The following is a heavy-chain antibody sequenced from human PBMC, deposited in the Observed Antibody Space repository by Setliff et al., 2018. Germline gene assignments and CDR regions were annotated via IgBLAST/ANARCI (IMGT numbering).Heavy chain of an antibody. CDR2: IYIGGSA. CDR3: AGEQWLDQPGYYYMDV. J-gene: IGHJ6*03. V-gene: IGHV4-4*07. Sequence: PSETLSLTCTVSGGSISSYYWSWIRQPAGKGLEWIGHIYIGGSANYNPSLKSRVTMSIDTSKNQFSLKLNSVTAADMAVYYCAGEQWLDQPGYYYMDVWAKGTTVTVSS. CDR1: GGSISSYY. D-gene: IGHD6-19*01.